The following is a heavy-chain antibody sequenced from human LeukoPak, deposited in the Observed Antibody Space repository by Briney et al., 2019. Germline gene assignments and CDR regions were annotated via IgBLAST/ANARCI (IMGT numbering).Heavy chain of an antibody. J-gene: IGHJ4*02. V-gene: IGHV4-34*01. CDR2: INHSGST. CDR3: ARGLMWVDIVVVPAAPKLPFDY. D-gene: IGHD2-2*03. CDR1: GGSFSGYY. Sequence: PSETLSLTCAVYGGSFSGYYWSWIRQPPGKGLEWIGEINHSGSTNYNPSLKSRVTISVDTSKNQFSLKLSSVTAADTAVYYCARGLMWVDIVVVPAAPKLPFDYWGQGTLVTVSS.